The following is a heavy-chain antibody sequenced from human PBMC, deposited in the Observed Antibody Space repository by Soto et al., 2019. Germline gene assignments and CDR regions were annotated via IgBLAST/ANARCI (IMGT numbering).Heavy chain of an antibody. CDR2: IIPILGIA. D-gene: IGHD3-10*01. J-gene: IGHJ4*02. Sequence: QVQLVQSGAEVKKPGSSVKVSCKASGGTFSSYTISWVRQAPGQGLEWMGRIIPILGIANYAQKFQGRVTITADKSTSTAYMELSSLRSEDTAVYYCARQLYYYGSGRGGWIDYWGQGTLVTVSS. CDR1: GGTFSSYT. CDR3: ARQLYYYGSGRGGWIDY. V-gene: IGHV1-69*02.